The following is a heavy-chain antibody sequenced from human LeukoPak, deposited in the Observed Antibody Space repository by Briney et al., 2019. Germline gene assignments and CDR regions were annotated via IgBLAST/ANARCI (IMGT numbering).Heavy chain of an antibody. Sequence: GGSLRLSCAASGFTFSSYGMHWVRQAPGKGLEWVAVISNDGSNKYYADSVKGRFTISRDNSKNTLYLQMNSLRAEDTAVYYCAKDPNSSSWYFIFDYWGQGTLVTVSS. CDR2: ISNDGSNK. J-gene: IGHJ4*02. CDR3: AKDPNSSSWYFIFDY. D-gene: IGHD6-13*01. V-gene: IGHV3-30*18. CDR1: GFTFSSYG.